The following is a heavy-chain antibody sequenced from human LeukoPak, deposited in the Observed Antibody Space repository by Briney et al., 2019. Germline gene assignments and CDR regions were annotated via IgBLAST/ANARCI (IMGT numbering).Heavy chain of an antibody. Sequence: GGSLRLSCAASGFTFSSYAMSWVRQAPGKGLEWVSAISGSGGSTYYADSVKGRFTISRDNSKNTLYLQMDSLRAEDTAVYYCAKDLSISGWQDFDYWGQGTLVTVSS. CDR1: GFTFSSYA. J-gene: IGHJ4*02. CDR2: ISGSGGST. D-gene: IGHD6-19*01. V-gene: IGHV3-23*01. CDR3: AKDLSISGWQDFDY.